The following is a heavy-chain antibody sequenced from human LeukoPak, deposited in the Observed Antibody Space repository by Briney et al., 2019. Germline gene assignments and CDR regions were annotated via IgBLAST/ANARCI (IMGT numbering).Heavy chain of an antibody. V-gene: IGHV3-66*01. J-gene: IGHJ3*02. CDR3: ARAPAPNCGGDCYPGAFDI. D-gene: IGHD2-21*02. CDR2: IYRGGST. CDR1: GFTVSSNY. Sequence: QAGGSLRLSCAASGFTVSSNYMSWVRQAPGKGPEWVSVIYRGGSTYYADSVKGRFTISRDNSKNTVYLQMNSLRAEDTAVYYCARAPAPNCGGDCYPGAFDIWGQGTMVTVSS.